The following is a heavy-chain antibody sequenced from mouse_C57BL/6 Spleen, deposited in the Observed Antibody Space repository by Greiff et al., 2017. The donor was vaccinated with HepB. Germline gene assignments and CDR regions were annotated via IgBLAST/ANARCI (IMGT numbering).Heavy chain of an antibody. Sequence: VQLQQSGPELVKPGASVKISCKASGYAFSSSWMNWVKQRPGKGLEWIGRIYPGDGDTNYNGKFKGKATLTADKSSSTAYMQLSSLTSEDSAVYFCAPITTVVENYSDYWGQGTTLTVSS. CDR3: APITTVVENYSDY. D-gene: IGHD1-1*01. CDR1: GYAFSSSW. CDR2: IYPGDGDT. V-gene: IGHV1-82*01. J-gene: IGHJ2*01.